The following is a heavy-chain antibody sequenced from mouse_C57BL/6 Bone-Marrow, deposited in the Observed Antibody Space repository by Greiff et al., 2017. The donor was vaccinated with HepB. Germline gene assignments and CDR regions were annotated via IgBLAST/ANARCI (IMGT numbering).Heavy chain of an antibody. CDR1: GFSFNTYA. D-gene: IGHD1-1*01. CDR3: VRHSDYYGLDY. CDR2: IRSKSNNYAT. J-gene: IGHJ2*01. Sequence: EVQLVESGGGLVQPKGSLKLSCAASGFSFNTYAMNWVRQAPGKGLEWVARIRSKSNNYATYYADSVKDRFTISRDDSESMLYLQMNNLKTEDTAMYYCVRHSDYYGLDYWGQGTTLTVSS. V-gene: IGHV10-1*01.